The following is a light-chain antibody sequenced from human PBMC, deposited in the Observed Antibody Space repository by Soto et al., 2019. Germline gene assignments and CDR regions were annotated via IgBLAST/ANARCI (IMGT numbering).Light chain of an antibody. J-gene: IGKJ4*01. CDR3: QQYGSSPLT. Sequence: EIVLTQSPGTLSLSPGERATLSCRASQNVSSSYLAWYQQKPGQAPRLLIYGASSRATSIPDRFSGSGSGTDFTLTISRLEPEDFAVYYCQQYGSSPLTFGGGTKVEIK. V-gene: IGKV3-20*01. CDR1: QNVSSSY. CDR2: GAS.